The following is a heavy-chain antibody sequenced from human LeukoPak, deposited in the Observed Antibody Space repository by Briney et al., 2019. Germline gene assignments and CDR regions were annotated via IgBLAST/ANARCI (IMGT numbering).Heavy chain of an antibody. D-gene: IGHD6-19*01. V-gene: IGHV1-8*01. J-gene: IGHJ5*02. Sequence: ASVKVSCKASGYTFTTYDINWVRQATGQGLEWMGWMNPNSANTGYTQKSQGRVTMTRNTSISTAYMELSSLRSEDTAVYYCARGRGSGHKENWFDPWGQGTLVTVSS. CDR1: GYTFTTYD. CDR3: ARGRGSGHKENWFDP. CDR2: MNPNSANT.